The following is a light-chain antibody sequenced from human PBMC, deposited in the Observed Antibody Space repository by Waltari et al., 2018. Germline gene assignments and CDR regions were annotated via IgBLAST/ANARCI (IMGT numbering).Light chain of an antibody. CDR3: MQALQTPLT. CDR1: QSLLHSNGYNY. Sequence: DIGRTQSPLSLPVTPGEPASISCRSSQSLLHSNGYNYLDWYLQKPGQSPQLLIYLGSNRASRFPDRFSGSGSGTDFTLKISRVEAEDVGVYYCMQALQTPLTFGGGTKVEIK. CDR2: LGS. J-gene: IGKJ4*01. V-gene: IGKV2-28*01.